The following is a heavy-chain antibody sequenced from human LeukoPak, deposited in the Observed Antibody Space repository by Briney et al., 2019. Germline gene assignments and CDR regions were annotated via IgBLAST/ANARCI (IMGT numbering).Heavy chain of an antibody. D-gene: IGHD2-2*01. CDR3: ARSDCSSTSCYAFDI. J-gene: IGHJ3*02. V-gene: IGHV4-39*01. CDR1: GGSFSSSSYS. Sequence: SETLSLTCTVSGGSFSSSSYSWGWIRQPPGKGLEWILSIYYSGNTYYNPSLKSRVTISVDTSKNQFSLKLSSVAAADTAVYYCARSDCSSTSCYAFDIWGQGTMVTVSS. CDR2: IYYSGNT.